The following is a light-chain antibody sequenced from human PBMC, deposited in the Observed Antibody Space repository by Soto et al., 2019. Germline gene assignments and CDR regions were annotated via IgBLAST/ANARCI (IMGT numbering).Light chain of an antibody. CDR2: DAS. J-gene: IGKJ1*01. CDR3: QQKWT. V-gene: IGKV1-5*01. CDR1: QSISSW. Sequence: DIQMTQSPSTLSASVGDRVTITCRASQSISSWLAWYQQKPGKAPKLLIYDASRLESGVPSRFSGSGFGTEFTLTISSLQAEDFATYYCQQKWTFGQGTKVDSK.